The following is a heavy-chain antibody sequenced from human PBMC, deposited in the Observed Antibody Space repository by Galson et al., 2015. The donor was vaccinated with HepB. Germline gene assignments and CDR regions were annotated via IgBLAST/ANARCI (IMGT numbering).Heavy chain of an antibody. Sequence: SLRLSCAASGFTFSDYVLHWVRQAPGKGLEWVAIISYDGSSKSYAASVKGRFTISRDNLKNMLFLQMDSLTINDTGIYYCARDKRVRTKITIFGVVMSSSDYWGQGAPVTVSS. V-gene: IGHV3-30-3*01. D-gene: IGHD3-3*01. CDR3: ARDKRVRTKITIFGVVMSSSDY. CDR2: ISYDGSSK. J-gene: IGHJ4*02. CDR1: GFTFSDYV.